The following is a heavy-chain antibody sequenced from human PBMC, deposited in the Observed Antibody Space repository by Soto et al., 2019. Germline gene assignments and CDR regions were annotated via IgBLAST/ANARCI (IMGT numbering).Heavy chain of an antibody. CDR3: ARDPVAGTYFDY. CDR1: GYTFISYG. D-gene: IGHD6-19*01. J-gene: IGHJ4*02. CDR2: INAFNGNT. Sequence: QVQLVQSGAEVKKPGASVKVSCKASGYTFISYGISWVRQAPGQGLEWMGWINAFNGNTNYAQKLQGRGTMTRDTSPSTAYMELRSLRYDDTAVYYCARDPVAGTYFDYWGQGTLVTVSS. V-gene: IGHV1-18*01.